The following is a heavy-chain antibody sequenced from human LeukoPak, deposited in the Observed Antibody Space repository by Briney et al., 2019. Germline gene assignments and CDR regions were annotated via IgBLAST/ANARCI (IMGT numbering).Heavy chain of an antibody. CDR1: GFTFSSYG. J-gene: IGHJ4*02. Sequence: GGSLRLSCAASGFTFSSYGMHWVRQAPGKGLEWVAFLRDDGNKYYADSVKVRFTISRDNAKNSLYLQMNSLRAEDTAVYYCARGGDWIQLWFYWGQGTLVTVSS. D-gene: IGHD5-18*01. CDR2: LRDDGNK. CDR3: ARGGDWIQLWFY. V-gene: IGHV3-30*02.